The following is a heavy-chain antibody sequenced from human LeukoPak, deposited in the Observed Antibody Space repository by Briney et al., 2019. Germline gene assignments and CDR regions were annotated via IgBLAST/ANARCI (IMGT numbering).Heavy chain of an antibody. D-gene: IGHD6-13*01. Sequence: GGSLRLSCAASGFTFSSYGMHWVRQAPGKGLEWVAVISYDGSNKYYADSVNGRFTISRDNSKNTLYLQMNSLRAEDTAVYYCAKEGSSWYYFDYWGQGTLVTVSS. CDR3: AKEGSSWYYFDY. J-gene: IGHJ4*02. CDR2: ISYDGSNK. V-gene: IGHV3-30*18. CDR1: GFTFSSYG.